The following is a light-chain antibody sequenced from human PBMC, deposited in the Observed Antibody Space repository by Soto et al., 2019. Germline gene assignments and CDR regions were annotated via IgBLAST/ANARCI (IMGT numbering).Light chain of an antibody. J-gene: IGKJ1*01. CDR3: QQYGSSPT. CDR2: GAS. V-gene: IGKV3-20*01. CDR1: QSVSSSY. Sequence: EVMLSQSPGTLSLSPGERATLSCRASQSVSSSYLAWYQQKPGQAPRLLIYGASSRATGIPDRFSGSGSGTDFTLTISRLEPEDFAVYYCQQYGSSPTFGQGTMVDVK.